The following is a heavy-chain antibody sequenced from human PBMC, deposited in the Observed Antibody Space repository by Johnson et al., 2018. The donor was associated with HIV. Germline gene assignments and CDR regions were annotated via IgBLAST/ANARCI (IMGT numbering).Heavy chain of an antibody. CDR3: ARDFSRVGATGRAFDI. CDR2: ISYVGSNK. Sequence: QVQLVESGGGVVQPGRSLRLSCGASGFTFSSYAMHWVRQAPGKGLEWVAVISYVGSNKYYADSVKGRFTISRDNSKNTLFLQMNSLRAEDTAVYYCARDFSRVGATGRAFDIWGQGTMVTVSS. CDR1: GFTFSSYA. D-gene: IGHD1-26*01. V-gene: IGHV3-30*04. J-gene: IGHJ3*02.